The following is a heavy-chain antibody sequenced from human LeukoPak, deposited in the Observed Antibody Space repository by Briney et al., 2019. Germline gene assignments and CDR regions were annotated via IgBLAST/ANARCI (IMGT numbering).Heavy chain of an antibody. V-gene: IGHV3-23*01. CDR3: AKDAYSLFGVPAAPYFHY. D-gene: IGHD2-2*01. Sequence: GGSLRLSCAASGFTFSSYAMSWVRQAPGKGLEWVSAISGSGGSTYYADSVKGRFTISRDNSKNTLYLQMNSLRAEDTAVYYCAKDAYSLFGVPAAPYFHYRVQGALVTVSS. J-gene: IGHJ4*02. CDR1: GFTFSSYA. CDR2: ISGSGGST.